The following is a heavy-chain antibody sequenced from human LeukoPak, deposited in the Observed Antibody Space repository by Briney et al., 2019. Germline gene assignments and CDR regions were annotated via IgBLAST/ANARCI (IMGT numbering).Heavy chain of an antibody. V-gene: IGHV1-18*01. Sequence: GASVTVSCTASGYTFTIYGISWVRQAPGQGLEWMGWISAYNGNTNYAQKLQGRVTMTTDTSTSTAYMELRSLRSDDTAVYYCARDHLLGATGYFDYWGQGTLVTVSS. CDR3: ARDHLLGATGYFDY. CDR1: GYTFTIYG. CDR2: ISAYNGNT. D-gene: IGHD1-26*01. J-gene: IGHJ4*02.